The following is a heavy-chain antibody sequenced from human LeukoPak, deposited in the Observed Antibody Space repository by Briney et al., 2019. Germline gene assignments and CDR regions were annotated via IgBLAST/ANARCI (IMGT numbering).Heavy chain of an antibody. J-gene: IGHJ4*02. CDR1: GFTFNNYA. D-gene: IGHD6-19*01. V-gene: IGHV3-23*01. CDR3: ATTNTYTSGWYMIY. Sequence: GGSLRLSCAASGFTFNNYAMSWVRQAPGKGLEWVSYISGSGNTAYYADSVKGRFTISRVNSKNTLYLQMNSLRAEDTAVYYCATTNTYTSGWYMIYWGQGTLVTVSS. CDR2: ISGSGNTA.